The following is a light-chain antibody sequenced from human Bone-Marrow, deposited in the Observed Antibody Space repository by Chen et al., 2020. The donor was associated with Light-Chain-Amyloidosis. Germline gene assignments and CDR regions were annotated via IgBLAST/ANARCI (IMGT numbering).Light chain of an antibody. CDR3: QQYGSSPPMYT. V-gene: IGKV3-20*01. J-gene: IGKJ2*01. CDR2: GAS. CDR1: QSVSSSY. Sequence: EIVLMPSPGTMSLSSGERATLSCRASQSVSSSYLAWYQQKPGQAPRLLIYGASSRATGIPDRFSGSGSGTDFTLTISRLEPEDFAVYYCQQYGSSPPMYTFGQGTKLEIK.